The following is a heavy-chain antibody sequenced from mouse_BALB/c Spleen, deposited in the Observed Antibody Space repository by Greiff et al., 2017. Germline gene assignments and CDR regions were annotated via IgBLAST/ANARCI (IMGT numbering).Heavy chain of an antibody. V-gene: IGHV3-2*02. D-gene: IGHD2-14*01. J-gene: IGHJ4*01. CDR1: GYSITSDYA. CDR3: ARDRYDVGDYAMDY. Sequence: VQLQQSGPGLVKPSQSLSLTCTVTGYSITSDYAWNWIRQFPGNKLEWMGYISYSGSTSYNPSLKSRISITRDTSKNQFFLQLNSVTTEDTATYYCARDRYDVGDYAMDYWGQGTSVTVSS. CDR2: ISYSGST.